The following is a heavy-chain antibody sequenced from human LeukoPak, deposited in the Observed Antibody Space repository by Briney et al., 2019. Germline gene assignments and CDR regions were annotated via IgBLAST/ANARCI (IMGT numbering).Heavy chain of an antibody. CDR1: GFTFGDYA. Sequence: GGSLRLACPASGFTFGDYAMSWVRQAPGKGLGWVGFIRSKACGGTTEYAASVKGRFTISRDDSKSIAYLQMNSLKTEDTAVYYCTSGIVVVVAARRVWFDPWGQGSLVT. D-gene: IGHD2-15*01. J-gene: IGHJ5*02. CDR2: IRSKACGGTT. CDR3: TSGIVVVVAARRVWFDP. V-gene: IGHV3-49*04.